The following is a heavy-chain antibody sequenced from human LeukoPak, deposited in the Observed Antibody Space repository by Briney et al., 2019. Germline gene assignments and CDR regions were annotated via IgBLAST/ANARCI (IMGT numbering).Heavy chain of an antibody. Sequence: SETLSLTCAVYGGSFSGYYWSWIRQPPGKGLEWIGEINHSGSTNYNPSLKSRVTISVDTSKNQFSLKLSSVTAADTAVYYCARDWADSSGYFDYWGQGTLVTVSS. D-gene: IGHD3-22*01. CDR1: GGSFSGYY. CDR2: INHSGST. CDR3: ARDWADSSGYFDY. V-gene: IGHV4-34*01. J-gene: IGHJ4*02.